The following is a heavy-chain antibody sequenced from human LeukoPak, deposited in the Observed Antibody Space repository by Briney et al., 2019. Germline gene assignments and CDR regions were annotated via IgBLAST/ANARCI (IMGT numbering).Heavy chain of an antibody. CDR2: ISSSGSTI. CDR1: GFTFSSYE. CDR3: ARGNISMDYGMDV. Sequence: GGSLRLSCAASGFTFSSYEMNWVRQAPGKGLEWVSYISSSGSTIYYADSVKGRFTISRDNAKNSLYPQMNSLRAEDTAVYYCARGNISMDYGMDVWGQGTTVTVSS. J-gene: IGHJ6*02. D-gene: IGHD2/OR15-2a*01. V-gene: IGHV3-48*03.